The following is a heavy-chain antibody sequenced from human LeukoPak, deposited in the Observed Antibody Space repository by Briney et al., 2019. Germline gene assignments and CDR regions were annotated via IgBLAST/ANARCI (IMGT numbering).Heavy chain of an antibody. V-gene: IGHV4-34*01. J-gene: IGHJ6*03. D-gene: IGHD1-7*01. Sequence: KSSETLSLTCAVYGGSFSNYYWSWIRQSPGKGLEWIGEINDSGTINYNPSLMSRVTISVDKSKNQFSLKLSSVTAADTAVYCCARRWNYGRNYYIDVWGKGATVSVSS. CDR1: GGSFSNYY. CDR3: ARRWNYGRNYYIDV. CDR2: INDSGTI.